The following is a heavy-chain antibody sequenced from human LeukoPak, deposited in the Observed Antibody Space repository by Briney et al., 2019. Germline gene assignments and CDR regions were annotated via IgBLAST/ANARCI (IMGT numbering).Heavy chain of an antibody. CDR1: SYSISSGFY. D-gene: IGHD1-14*01. Sequence: NPSETLSLTCSVSSYSISSGFYWGWIRQPPGKGLEWIGSIFHSGSTNYNPSLKSRVTISVDTSKNQFSLKLSSVTAADTAVYYCARAGGLTNHYYYYYYYMDVWGKGTTVTVSS. CDR2: IFHSGST. J-gene: IGHJ6*03. CDR3: ARAGGLTNHYYYYYYYMDV. V-gene: IGHV4-38-2*02.